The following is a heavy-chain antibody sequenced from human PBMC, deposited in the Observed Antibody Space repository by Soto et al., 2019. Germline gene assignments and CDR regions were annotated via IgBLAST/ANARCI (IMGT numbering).Heavy chain of an antibody. CDR1: GGSISSSSYY. V-gene: IGHV4-39*01. CDR3: ATFYGDDLDY. Sequence: SETLSLTCTVSGGSISSSSYYWGWIRQPPGKGLEWIGSIYYSGSTFYNPSLKSRVTISVDTSKNQFSLKLSSVTAADTAVYYCATFYGDDLDYWGQGTQVTVSS. D-gene: IGHD4-17*01. CDR2: IYYSGST. J-gene: IGHJ4*02.